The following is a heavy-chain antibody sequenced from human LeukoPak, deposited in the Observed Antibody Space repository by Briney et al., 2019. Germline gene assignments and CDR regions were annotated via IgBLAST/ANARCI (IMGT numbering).Heavy chain of an antibody. D-gene: IGHD2-2*01. CDR3: ARDQRPQLLHSYYYGMDV. J-gene: IGHJ6*02. V-gene: IGHV1-3*01. Sequence: ASVKVSCKASGYTFTSYAMHWVRQAPGQRLGWMGWINAGNGNTKYSQKFQGRVTITRDTSASTAYMELSSLRSEDTAVYYCARDQRPQLLHSYYYGMDVWGQGTTVTVSS. CDR1: GYTFTSYA. CDR2: INAGNGNT.